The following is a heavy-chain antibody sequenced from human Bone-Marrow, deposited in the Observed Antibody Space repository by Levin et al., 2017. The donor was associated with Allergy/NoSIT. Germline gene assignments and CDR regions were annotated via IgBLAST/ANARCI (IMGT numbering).Heavy chain of an antibody. J-gene: IGHJ5*02. Sequence: ASVKVSCKASGGTFSTYSINWVRQAPGQGLEWMGRIIPVVNIANYAQKFQGRVTIIADKSTTTAYMELSSLRSDDTAMYYCAVGDCPGDACYPHFRFDPWGQGTLVAVSS. V-gene: IGHV1-69*02. CDR2: IIPVVNIA. D-gene: IGHD2-21*02. CDR3: AVGDCPGDACYPHFRFDP. CDR1: GGTFSTYS.